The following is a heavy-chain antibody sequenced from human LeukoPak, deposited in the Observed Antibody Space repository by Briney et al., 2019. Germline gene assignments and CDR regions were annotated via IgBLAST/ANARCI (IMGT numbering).Heavy chain of an antibody. Sequence: PSETLSLTCTVSGGSISSGGYYWSWIRQHPGKGQEWIGYIYYSGSTYYNPSLKSRVTISVDTSKNQFSLKLSSVTAADTAVYYCARTQNGPRGRRFDPWGQGTLVTVSS. CDR2: IYYSGST. J-gene: IGHJ5*02. CDR3: ARTQNGPRGRRFDP. CDR1: GGSISSGGYY. V-gene: IGHV4-31*03. D-gene: IGHD2-8*01.